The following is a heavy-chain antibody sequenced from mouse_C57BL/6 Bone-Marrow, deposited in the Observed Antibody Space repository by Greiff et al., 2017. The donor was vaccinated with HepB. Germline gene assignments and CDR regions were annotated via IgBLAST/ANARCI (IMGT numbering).Heavy chain of an antibody. J-gene: IGHJ2*01. Sequence: VKQRPGQGLEWIGDIYPGSGSTNYNEKFKSKATLTVDTSSSTAYMQLSSLTSEDSAVYYCESLATRGVGYWGQGTTLTVSS. D-gene: IGHD1-1*01. V-gene: IGHV1-55*01. CDR3: ESLATRGVGY. CDR2: IYPGSGST.